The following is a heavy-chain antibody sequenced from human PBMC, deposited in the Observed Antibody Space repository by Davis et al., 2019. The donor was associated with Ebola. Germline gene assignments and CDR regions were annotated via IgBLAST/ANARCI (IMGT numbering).Heavy chain of an antibody. CDR2: MYYIGST. CDR1: GGSIGSGGYY. Sequence: MPSETLSLTCTVSGGSIGSGGYYWSWIRQLPGKGLEWIGYMYYIGSTYYNPSLKSRVTISVDTSKNQFSLKLRSVTAADTAVYYCAREVLNIVATTEYYYGLDVWGKGTTVTVSS. J-gene: IGHJ6*04. V-gene: IGHV4-31*03. CDR3: AREVLNIVATTEYYYGLDV. D-gene: IGHD5-12*01.